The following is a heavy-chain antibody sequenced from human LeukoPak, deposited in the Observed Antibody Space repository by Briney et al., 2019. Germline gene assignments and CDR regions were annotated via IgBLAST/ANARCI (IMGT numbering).Heavy chain of an antibody. CDR3: AKDSGDDYGVEYYFDY. J-gene: IGHJ4*02. D-gene: IGHD4-17*01. CDR2: ISYDGSNK. Sequence: PGGSLRLSCAASGFTFSTYGMHWIRQAPGKGPEWVAVISYDGSNKYYEDSVKGRFTISRDNFKNTLYLQMNSLRAEDTAVYYCAKDSGDDYGVEYYFDYWGQGTLVTVSS. V-gene: IGHV3-30*18. CDR1: GFTFSTYG.